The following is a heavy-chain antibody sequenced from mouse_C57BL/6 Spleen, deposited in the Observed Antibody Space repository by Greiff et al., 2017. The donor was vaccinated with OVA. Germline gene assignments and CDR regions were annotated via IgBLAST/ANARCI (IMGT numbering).Heavy chain of an antibody. Sequence: EVQLVESGGGLVKPGGSLKLSCAASGFTFSDYGMHWVRQAPEKGLEWVAYITSGSSTIYYADTVKGRFTISIDNAKNTLFLQMTSLRSEDTAMYYCAREDYDGRPAWFAYWGQGTLVTVSA. J-gene: IGHJ3*01. D-gene: IGHD2-4*01. CDR2: ITSGSSTI. CDR1: GFTFSDYG. V-gene: IGHV5-17*01. CDR3: AREDYDGRPAWFAY.